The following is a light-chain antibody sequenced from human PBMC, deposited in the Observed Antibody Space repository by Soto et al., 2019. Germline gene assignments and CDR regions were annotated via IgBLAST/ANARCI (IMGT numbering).Light chain of an antibody. J-gene: IGKJ4*01. CDR3: QQYNSYPLT. V-gene: IGKV1-5*03. Sequence: DIQMTQSPSTLSASVGDRVTITCRASQSIGSWLAWYQQKPGKAPKLLIYKASGLESGVPSRFSGSGSGTEFTLTISSLQPDDFATYYCQQYNSYPLTFGGGTRWRSN. CDR1: QSIGSW. CDR2: KAS.